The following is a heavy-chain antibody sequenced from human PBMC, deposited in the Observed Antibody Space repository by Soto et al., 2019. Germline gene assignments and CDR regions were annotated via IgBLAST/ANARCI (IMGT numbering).Heavy chain of an antibody. J-gene: IGHJ4*02. Sequence: QVQLVQSGAAVKKPGSSVKVSCKASGGTFSSYAISWVRQAPGQGLEWVGGIIPIFGTANYAQKFQGRVTITADESTSTAYRELSSLRSEDTAVYYCVMEAVGQQLTSPPDYWGQGTLVTVSS. CDR2: IIPIFGTA. D-gene: IGHD6-13*01. V-gene: IGHV1-69*01. CDR1: GGTFSSYA. CDR3: VMEAVGQQLTSPPDY.